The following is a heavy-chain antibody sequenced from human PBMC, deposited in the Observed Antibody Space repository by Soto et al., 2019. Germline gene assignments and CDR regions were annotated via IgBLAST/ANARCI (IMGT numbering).Heavy chain of an antibody. CDR2: IYWDDDK. V-gene: IGHV2-5*02. CDR3: AHSHGNWFDP. Sequence: QITLKESGPTLVKPTQTLTRTCTFSGFSLSTSGVGVGWILQPPGKALEWLALIYWDDDKRYSPSLKSRLTITKDTSKNQVVLTMTNMDLVDTATYYCAHSHGNWFDPWGQGTLVTVSS. J-gene: IGHJ5*02. CDR1: GFSLSTSGVG.